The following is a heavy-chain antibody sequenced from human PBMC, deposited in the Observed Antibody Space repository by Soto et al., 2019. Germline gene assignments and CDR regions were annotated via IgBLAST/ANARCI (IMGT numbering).Heavy chain of an antibody. CDR3: ARDRRTTVTPYYYYYYMDV. D-gene: IGHD4-17*01. Sequence: QVQLVESGGGLVKPGGSLRLSCAASGFTFSDYYMSWIRQAPGKGLEWVSYISSSGSTIYYADPVKGRFTISRDNAKNSLYLQMNSLRAEDTAVYYCARDRRTTVTPYYYYYYMDVWGKGTTVTVSS. V-gene: IGHV3-11*01. CDR2: ISSSGSTI. J-gene: IGHJ6*03. CDR1: GFTFSDYY.